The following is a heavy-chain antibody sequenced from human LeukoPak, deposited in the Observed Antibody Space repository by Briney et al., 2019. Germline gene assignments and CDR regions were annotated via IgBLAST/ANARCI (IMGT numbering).Heavy chain of an antibody. CDR1: GYTFTSYG. J-gene: IGHJ4*02. D-gene: IGHD3-3*01. V-gene: IGHV1-18*01. CDR2: ISAYNGNT. CDR3: ARDRFVLYDFWSGRNFDY. Sequence: ASVKVSCKASGYTFTSYGISWVRQAPGQGLEWMGWISAYNGNTNYAQKLQGRVTMTTDTSTSTAYMEPRSLRSDDTAVYYCARDRFVLYDFWSGRNFDYWGQGTLVTVSS.